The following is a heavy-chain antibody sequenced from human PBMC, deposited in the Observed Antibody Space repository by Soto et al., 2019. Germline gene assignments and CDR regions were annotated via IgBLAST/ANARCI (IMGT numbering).Heavy chain of an antibody. V-gene: IGHV3-74*01. D-gene: IGHD1-26*01. J-gene: IGHJ3*01. CDR2: IHSDGSSI. CDR3: ARGDRGAFDL. Sequence: EVQLVESGGGLVRPGGSLRLSCAASGFTFSYYWMHWVRQAPGKGLVWVSRIHSDGSSITYADFVKGRFIISRDNARNTVDXXXXXXXXXXTAVYYCARGDRGAFDLWGQGTVVTVSS. CDR1: GFTFSYYW.